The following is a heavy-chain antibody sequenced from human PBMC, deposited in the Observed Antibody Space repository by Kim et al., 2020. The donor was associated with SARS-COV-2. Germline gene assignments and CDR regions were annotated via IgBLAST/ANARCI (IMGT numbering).Heavy chain of an antibody. CDR3: AKDISPAYTSGWPDY. Sequence: ADSVTGRFTISRDNAKNSLYLQMNSLRAEDTALYYCAKDISPAYTSGWPDYWGQGTLVTVSS. D-gene: IGHD3-22*01. V-gene: IGHV3-9*01. J-gene: IGHJ4*02.